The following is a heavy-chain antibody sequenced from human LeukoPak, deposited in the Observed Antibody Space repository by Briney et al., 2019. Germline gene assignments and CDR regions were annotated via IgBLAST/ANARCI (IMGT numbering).Heavy chain of an antibody. CDR1: GGSFSGYY. V-gene: IGHV4-34*01. CDR3: ARRGRIVTTRLTFKAVAAFDY. J-gene: IGHJ4*02. CDR2: INHTGGT. Sequence: PSETLSLTCAVYGGSFSGYYWSWIRQPPGKGLEWIGEINHTGGTNYNPSLKSRVNIFIDTSKNQFSLKLTSVSAADTALYYCARRGRIVTTRLTFKAVAAFDYWGQGTLVTVSS. D-gene: IGHD6-19*01.